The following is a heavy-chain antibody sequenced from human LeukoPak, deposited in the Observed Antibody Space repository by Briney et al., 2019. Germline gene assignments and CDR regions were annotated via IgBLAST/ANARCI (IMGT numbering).Heavy chain of an antibody. D-gene: IGHD1-26*01. CDR1: GGSISSYY. J-gene: IGHJ4*02. CDR2: IYYSGST. V-gene: IGHV4-59*01. Sequence: SETLSLTCTVSGGSISSYYWSWIRQPPEKGLGWIGYIYYSGSTNYNPSLKSRVTISVDTSKNQFSLKLSSVTAADTAVYYCATYSGSYEMGSYYFDYWGQGSLVTVSS. CDR3: ATYSGSYEMGSYYFDY.